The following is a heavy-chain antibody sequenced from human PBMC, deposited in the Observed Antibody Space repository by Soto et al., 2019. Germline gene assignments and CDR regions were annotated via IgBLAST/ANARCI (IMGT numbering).Heavy chain of an antibody. J-gene: IGHJ4*02. Sequence: PGESLKISCKGSGYSFTSYWISWVRQMPGKGLEWMGRIDPSDSYTSYSPSFQGHVTISADKSISTAYLQWSSLKASDTAMYYCASFPPDGDYYDSSGYHPTVFDYWGQGTLVTVSS. CDR1: GYSFTSYW. D-gene: IGHD3-22*01. CDR2: IDPSDSYT. V-gene: IGHV5-10-1*01. CDR3: ASFPPDGDYYDSSGYHPTVFDY.